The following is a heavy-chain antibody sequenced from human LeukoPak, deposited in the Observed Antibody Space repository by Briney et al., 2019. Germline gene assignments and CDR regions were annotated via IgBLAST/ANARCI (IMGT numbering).Heavy chain of an antibody. CDR2: ISSSSSYI. CDR1: GFTFSSYS. D-gene: IGHD1-26*01. J-gene: IGHJ4*02. V-gene: IGHV3-21*01. CDR3: ARDSIVGATDFDY. Sequence: GALRLSCAASGFTFSSYSMNWVRQAPGKGLEWVSSISSSSSYIYYADSVKGRFTISRDNAKNSLYLQMNSLRAEDTAVYYCARDSIVGATDFDYWGQGTLVTVSS.